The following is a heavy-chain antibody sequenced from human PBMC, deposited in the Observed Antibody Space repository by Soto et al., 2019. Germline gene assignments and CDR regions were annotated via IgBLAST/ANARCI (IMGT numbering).Heavy chain of an antibody. CDR2: IYYSGST. J-gene: IGHJ4*02. V-gene: IGHV4-39*01. Sequence: QLQLQESGPGLVKPSETLSLTCTVSGGSISSSSYYWGWIRQPPGKGLEWIGSIYYSGSTYYDPTLKSRVTISLDTSKNQFSLKLSSVTAADTAVYYCARQYNDYFDYWGQGTLVTVSS. D-gene: IGHD1-1*01. CDR3: ARQYNDYFDY. CDR1: GGSISSSSYY.